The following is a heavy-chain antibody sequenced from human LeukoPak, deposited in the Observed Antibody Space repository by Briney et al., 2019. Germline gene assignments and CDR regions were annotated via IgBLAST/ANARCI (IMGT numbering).Heavy chain of an antibody. CDR1: GFTFSSYA. Sequence: GGSLRLSCAASGFTFSSYAMSWVRQAPGKGLEWVSAISGSGGRTYYADSVKGRFTISRDNSKNTLYLQMNSLRAGDTAIYYCAKNGDRGAYCTGGTCYPYFYYYMDVWGKGTTVTI. CDR3: AKNGDRGAYCTGGTCYPYFYYYMDV. V-gene: IGHV3-23*01. D-gene: IGHD2-15*01. J-gene: IGHJ6*03. CDR2: ISGSGGRT.